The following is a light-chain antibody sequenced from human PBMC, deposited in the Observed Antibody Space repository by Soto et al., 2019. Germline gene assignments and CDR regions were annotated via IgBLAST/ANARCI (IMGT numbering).Light chain of an antibody. V-gene: IGLV2-14*03. Sequence: QCVLTQPASVSGSPGQSITISCTGTSSYIGAYNFVSWYQQHPGKAPKLMLYDVNIRPSGVSNRFSGSKSGNTASLTISGLQAEDEADYYCTSWTTSTTMIFGGGTKVTVL. CDR1: SSYIGAYNF. CDR3: TSWTTSTTMI. J-gene: IGLJ2*01. CDR2: DVN.